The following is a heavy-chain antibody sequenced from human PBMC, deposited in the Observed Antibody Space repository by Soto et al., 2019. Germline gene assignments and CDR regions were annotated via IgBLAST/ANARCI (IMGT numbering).Heavy chain of an antibody. D-gene: IGHD3-22*01. V-gene: IGHV4-34*01. J-gene: IGHJ4*02. CDR3: ARGISLKVVVQRDAPEKYYFDS. CDR2: INHGGSS. Sequence: LRLSCAASGFSFSDYYMSWIRQPPGKGLEWIGEINHGGSSNYNPSLKSRVIMSVDTSKNQFSLRLTSVTAADTAVYYCARGISLKVVVQRDAPEKYYFDSWGQGTRVTVSS. CDR1: GFSFSDYY.